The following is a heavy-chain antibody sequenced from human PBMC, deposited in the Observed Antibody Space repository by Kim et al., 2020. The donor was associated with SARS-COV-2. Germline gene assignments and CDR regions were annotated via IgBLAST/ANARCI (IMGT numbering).Heavy chain of an antibody. CDR2: INTKTGNP. J-gene: IGHJ4*02. CDR1: GYTFSSYS. D-gene: IGHD3-22*01. V-gene: IGHV7-4-1*02. CDR3: ASADSSGYYVYFDY. Sequence: ASVKVSCKASGYTFSSYSMNWVRQAPGQGLEWMGWINTKTGNPTYSQGFTGRFVFSLDTSVSTAYLQISSLKAEDTAMYYCASADSSGYYVYFDYWGQGTLVTVSS.